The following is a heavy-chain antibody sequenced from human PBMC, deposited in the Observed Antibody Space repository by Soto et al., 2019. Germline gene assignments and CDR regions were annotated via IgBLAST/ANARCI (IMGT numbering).Heavy chain of an antibody. D-gene: IGHD1-20*01. V-gene: IGHV4-59*01. CDR1: GGSISSYY. J-gene: IGHJ4*02. CDR3: ARLGGWLRLRGYNWNDDHFDY. Sequence: LSLTCTVSGGSISSYYWSWIRQPPGKGLEWIGYIYYSGSTNYNPSLKSRVTISVDTSKNQFSLKLSSVTAADTAVYYCARLGGWLRLRGYNWNDDHFDYWGQGTLVTVSS. CDR2: IYYSGST.